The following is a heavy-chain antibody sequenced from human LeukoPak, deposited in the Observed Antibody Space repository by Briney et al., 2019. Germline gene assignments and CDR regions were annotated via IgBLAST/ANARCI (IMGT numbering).Heavy chain of an antibody. V-gene: IGHV4-39*02. D-gene: IGHD2-21*02. CDR1: GGSISSSSYY. CDR2: IYYSGST. CDR3: AREGGGGDYNWFDP. J-gene: IGHJ5*02. Sequence: SETLSLTCTVSGGSISSSSYYWGWIRQPPGKGLEWIGSIYYSGSTYYNPSLKSRVTISVDTSKNQFSLKLSSVTAADTAVYYCAREGGGGDYNWFDPWGQGTLVTVSS.